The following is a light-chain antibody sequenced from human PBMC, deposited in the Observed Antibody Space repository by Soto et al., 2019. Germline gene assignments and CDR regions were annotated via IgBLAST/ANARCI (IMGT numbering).Light chain of an antibody. J-gene: IGKJ2*01. CDR1: QVVSDW. V-gene: IGKV1-5*03. CDR2: KAS. Sequence: DIQRTQSPSSLSASVGDRVTITCQASQVVSDWVAWYQQKPGKAPKLLIYKASTLESGVPSRFSGGGLGTEFSLNITSLQPDDFATYYCQQYSTYPYILGQGTKVDI. CDR3: QQYSTYPYI.